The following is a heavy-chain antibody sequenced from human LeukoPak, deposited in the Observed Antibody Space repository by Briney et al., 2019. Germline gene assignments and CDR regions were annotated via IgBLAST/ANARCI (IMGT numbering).Heavy chain of an antibody. D-gene: IGHD6-13*01. J-gene: IGHJ4*02. CDR1: SGSISSTPYY. V-gene: IGHV4-39*01. CDR2: IYRSGMT. CDR3: VSSSWAFDF. Sequence: PSETLSLTCIVSSGSISSTPYYWGWVRQPPGKGLEWIGSIYRSGMTYYNPSLKSRVTTSVDTSKNQFSLRVTSVTASDTAVYYCVSSSWAFDFWGQGTLVSVSS.